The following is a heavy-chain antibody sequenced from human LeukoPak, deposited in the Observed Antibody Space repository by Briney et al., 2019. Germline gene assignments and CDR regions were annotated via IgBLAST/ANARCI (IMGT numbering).Heavy chain of an antibody. J-gene: IGHJ4*02. Sequence: GGSLRLSCAASGFTFSCCWMSWVRQAPGKGLEWVASIKQDGSEKYYVDSVEGRFTISRDNAKNSLYLQMNSLRAEDTAVYYCAKYSDYDLNYWGQGTLVTVSS. D-gene: IGHD5-12*01. CDR2: IKQDGSEK. CDR1: GFTFSCCW. CDR3: AKYSDYDLNY. V-gene: IGHV3-7*03.